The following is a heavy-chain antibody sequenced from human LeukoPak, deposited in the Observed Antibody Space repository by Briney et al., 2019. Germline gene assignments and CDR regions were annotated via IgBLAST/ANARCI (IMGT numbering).Heavy chain of an antibody. J-gene: IGHJ5*02. CDR2: IYYSGST. CDR1: GGSISSSSYY. D-gene: IGHD2-15*01. V-gene: IGHV4-39*01. CDR3: ARHRKDCSGGSCYSNWFDP. Sequence: SETLSLTCTVSGGSISSSSYYWGWIRQPPGKGLEWIGSIYYSGSTYYNPSLKSRVTISADTSENHFSLKLSSVTAADTAVYYCARHRKDCSGGSCYSNWFDPWGQGTLVTVSS.